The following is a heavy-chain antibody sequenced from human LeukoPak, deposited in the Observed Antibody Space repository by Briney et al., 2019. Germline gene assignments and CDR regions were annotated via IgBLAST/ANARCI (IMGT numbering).Heavy chain of an antibody. V-gene: IGHV3-66*02. CDR1: GFTVSSNY. CDR2: IYSGGST. D-gene: IGHD5-24*01. Sequence: GGSLRLSCAASGFTVSSNYMSWVRQAPGKGREWVSVIYSGGSTYYADSVKGRFTISRDNSKNTLYLQMNSLRAEDTAVYYCAREVSGGYSDYWGQGTLVTVSS. CDR3: AREVSGGYSDY. J-gene: IGHJ4*02.